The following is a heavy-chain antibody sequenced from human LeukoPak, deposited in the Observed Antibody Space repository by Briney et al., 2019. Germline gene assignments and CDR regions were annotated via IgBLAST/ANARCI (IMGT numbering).Heavy chain of an antibody. CDR1: GFTFSSYS. D-gene: IGHD6-19*01. J-gene: IGHJ4*02. CDR3: ARGIAVAGTPYFDY. Sequence: GGSLRLSCAASGFTFSSYSMNWVRQAPGKGLEWVSSISSSSSYIYYADSAKGRFTISRDNAKNSLYLQMNSLRAEDTAVYYCARGIAVAGTPYFDYWGQGTLVTVSS. CDR2: ISSSSSYI. V-gene: IGHV3-21*01.